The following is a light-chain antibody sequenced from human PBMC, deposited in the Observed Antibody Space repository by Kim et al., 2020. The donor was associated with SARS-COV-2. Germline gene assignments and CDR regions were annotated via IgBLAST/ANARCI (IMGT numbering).Light chain of an antibody. J-gene: IGLJ1*01. V-gene: IGLV3-19*01. CDR2: GKN. CDR1: SLRSYD. Sequence: AQGQTVRITRQGDSLRSYDASWYQQKPGQAPVLVIYGKNNRPSGIPDRFSGSSSGNTASLTITGAQAEDEADYYCNSRDSSGNHYVFGTGTKVTVL. CDR3: NSRDSSGNHYV.